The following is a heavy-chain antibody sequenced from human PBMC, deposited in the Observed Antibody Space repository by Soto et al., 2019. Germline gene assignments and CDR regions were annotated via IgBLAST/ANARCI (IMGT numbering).Heavy chain of an antibody. V-gene: IGHV4-59*01. D-gene: IGHD3-9*01. CDR3: VRDYLLTGFDT. CDR2: VYYSGST. CDR1: NGSIGTYY. J-gene: IGHJ5*02. Sequence: LSLTCTVSNGSIGTYYWTWVRQPPGKGLEWIGYVYYSGSTNYNPSLKSRVGMSIDTSKNQFSLELKSVTAADTATYFCVRDYLLTGFDTWGQGTLVTVSS.